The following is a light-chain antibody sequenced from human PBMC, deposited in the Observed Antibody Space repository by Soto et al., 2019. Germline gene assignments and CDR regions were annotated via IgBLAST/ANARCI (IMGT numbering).Light chain of an antibody. J-gene: IGKJ5*01. CDR2: AAS. Sequence: THSAASLSASVRDRVAITLRASQTISDYLNWYQQKPGKAPSLLIYAASSLQSGVPSRFSASGSGTDFTLTISCLQSEDFAPYYCQQYYSFPITFGQGTRLEIK. CDR1: QTISDY. CDR3: QQYYSFPIT. V-gene: IGKV1-39*01.